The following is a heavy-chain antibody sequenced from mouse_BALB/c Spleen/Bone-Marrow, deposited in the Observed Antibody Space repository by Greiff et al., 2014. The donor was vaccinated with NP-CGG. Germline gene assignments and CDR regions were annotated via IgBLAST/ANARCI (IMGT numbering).Heavy chain of an antibody. Sequence: VQLQQSGAELVKPGASVKLSCKASGYTFTSYYMYWVKQRPGQGLEWFGEINPSNGGTNFNEKVKSKATLTVDKSYSTAYMQLSSLTSEDSAVYYCSRGRRDALDYWGQGTSVTVSS. CDR3: SRGRRDALDY. CDR2: INPSNGGT. V-gene: IGHV1S81*02. J-gene: IGHJ4*01. CDR1: GYTFTSYY.